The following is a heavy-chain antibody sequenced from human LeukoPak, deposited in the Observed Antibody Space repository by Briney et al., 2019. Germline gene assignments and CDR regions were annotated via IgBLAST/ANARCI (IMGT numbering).Heavy chain of an antibody. CDR1: GGSISSYY. CDR3: ARFIDRPYYDSSGYLMDAFDI. D-gene: IGHD3-22*01. CDR2: IYYSGST. J-gene: IGHJ3*02. V-gene: IGHV4-59*01. Sequence: SETLSLTCTVPGGSISSYYWSWIRQPPGKGLEWIGYIYYSGSTNYNPSLKSRVTISVDTSKNQFSLKLSSVTAADMAVYYCARFIDRPYYDSSGYLMDAFDIWGQGTMVTVSS.